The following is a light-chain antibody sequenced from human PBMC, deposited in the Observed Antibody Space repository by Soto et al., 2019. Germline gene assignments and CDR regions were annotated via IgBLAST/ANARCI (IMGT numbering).Light chain of an antibody. Sequence: EIVLTQSPATLSLSPGERATLSCRASQSVSSYLAWYQQKPGQAPSLLIYDASNRATGIPARFSGSGSGTDVTLTISSIGPEDFAVYYCQQRSNWPGTFGQGTKVEIK. CDR1: QSVSSY. CDR2: DAS. J-gene: IGKJ1*01. CDR3: QQRSNWPGT. V-gene: IGKV3-11*01.